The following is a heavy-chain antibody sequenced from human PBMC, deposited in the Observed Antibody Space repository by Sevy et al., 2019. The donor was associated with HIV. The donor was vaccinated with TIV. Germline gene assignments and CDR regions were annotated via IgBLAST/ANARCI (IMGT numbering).Heavy chain of an antibody. CDR1: GFTFGDYV. Sequence: GGSLRLSCKVSGFTFGDYVTTWFRQAPGKGLEWVGFIRSKVYGGTTEYAASVKGRFIISRDDSKSIAYLRMNSLKTEDTGVYYCSRADYYGSDGGYYGMDVWGQGTTVTVSS. CDR2: IRSKVYGGTT. CDR3: SRADYYGSDGGYYGMDV. V-gene: IGHV3-49*03. J-gene: IGHJ6*02. D-gene: IGHD3-10*01.